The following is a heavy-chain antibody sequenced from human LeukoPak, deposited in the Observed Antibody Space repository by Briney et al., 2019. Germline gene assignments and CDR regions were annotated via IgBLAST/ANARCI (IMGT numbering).Heavy chain of an antibody. CDR2: ISRSSSAI. V-gene: IGHV3-48*04. Sequence: GGSLRLSCAASGFTFSRYSMNWVRQAPGKGLEWVSYISRSSSAIHYADSVRGRFTISRDNAKSSLFLQMNSLRAEDTAVYYCARDGGATMVRGVATYDSWGQGTLVTVSS. CDR1: GFTFSRYS. J-gene: IGHJ4*02. CDR3: ARDGGATMVRGVATYDS. D-gene: IGHD3-10*01.